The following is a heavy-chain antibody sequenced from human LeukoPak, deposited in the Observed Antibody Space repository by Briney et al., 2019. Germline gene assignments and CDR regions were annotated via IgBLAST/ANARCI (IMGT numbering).Heavy chain of an antibody. V-gene: IGHV4-4*07. J-gene: IGHJ4*02. CDR2: IHTSGST. Sequence: SETLSLTCTVSGGSVSNYHWSWIRQPAGKGLEWIGQIHTSGSTNYNPPLKSRVSMSIGTTEDQVSLTIRSVTAADTAFYYCARRDISSGWSFDYWGQGTLVTVSS. CDR3: ARRDISSGWSFDY. CDR1: GGSVSNYH. D-gene: IGHD6-19*01.